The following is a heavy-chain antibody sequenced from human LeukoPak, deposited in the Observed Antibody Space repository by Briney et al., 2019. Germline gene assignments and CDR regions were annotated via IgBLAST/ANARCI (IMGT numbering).Heavy chain of an antibody. D-gene: IGHD3-10*01. V-gene: IGHV1-2*02. CDR1: GYTFTGYY. CDR3: ARAPTMELSFFDY. CDR2: INPNSGGT. Sequence: ASVKVSCKASGYTFTGYYMHWVRQAPGQGLEWMGWINPNSGGTNYAQKFQGRVTMTRDTSISTAYMEPSRLRSDDTAVYYCARAPTMELSFFDYWGQGTLVTVSS. J-gene: IGHJ4*02.